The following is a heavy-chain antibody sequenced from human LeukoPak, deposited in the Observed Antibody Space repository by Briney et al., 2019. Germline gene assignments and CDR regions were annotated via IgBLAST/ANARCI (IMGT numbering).Heavy chain of an antibody. Sequence: PSETLSLTCTVSGGSISSGSYYWSWIRQPAGKGLEWIGRIYTSGSTNYNPSLKSRVTISVDTSKNQFSLKLSSVTAADTAVYYCAKSGGYSYGNFDYWGQGTLVTVSS. CDR2: IYTSGST. J-gene: IGHJ4*02. V-gene: IGHV4-61*02. CDR1: GGSISSGSYY. CDR3: AKSGGYSYGNFDY. D-gene: IGHD5-18*01.